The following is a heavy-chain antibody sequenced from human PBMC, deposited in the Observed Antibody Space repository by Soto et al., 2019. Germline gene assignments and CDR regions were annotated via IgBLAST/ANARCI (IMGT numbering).Heavy chain of an antibody. Sequence: EVQLVESGGGLVQPGRSLRLSCAASGFTFDDYAMHWVRRVPGKGPEWGSSISWNSNIIGYADSVKGRFTISRDNAKNSLYLQMNSLRPEDTALYYCAKGGPDGFCSGGRCYFDYWGQGTLVTVSS. CDR3: AKGGPDGFCSGGRCYFDY. D-gene: IGHD2-15*01. CDR2: ISWNSNII. J-gene: IGHJ4*02. CDR1: GFTFDDYA. V-gene: IGHV3-9*01.